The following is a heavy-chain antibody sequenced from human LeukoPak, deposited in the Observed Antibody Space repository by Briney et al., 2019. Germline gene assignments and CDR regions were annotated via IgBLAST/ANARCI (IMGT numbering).Heavy chain of an antibody. J-gene: IGHJ3*02. CDR3: AKDGKFGGGSPGDAFDI. Sequence: GGSLRLSCAASGFTFSTYAMSWVRQAPGKGLEWVSVISGGGGTTFYTDSVKGRFTISRDNSKSTLYLQMNSLRAEDTAVYYCAKDGKFGGGSPGDAFDIWGRGTMVTVSS. D-gene: IGHD3-16*01. CDR2: ISGGGGTT. V-gene: IGHV3-23*01. CDR1: GFTFSTYA.